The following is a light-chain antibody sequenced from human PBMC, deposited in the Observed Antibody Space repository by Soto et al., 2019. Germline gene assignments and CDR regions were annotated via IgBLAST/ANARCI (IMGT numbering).Light chain of an antibody. CDR2: DTS. Sequence: ETVLVQSPGTLSLSPGEGATLSCMASQSVNNNYLAWSQQRPGQAPTVLIFDTSRRATGVPDRFSGSGSGTDFTLRISRVEPDDFAVYYCQQYGSSQFTFGPGTKVDIK. V-gene: IGKV3-20*01. CDR1: QSVNNNY. CDR3: QQYGSSQFT. J-gene: IGKJ3*01.